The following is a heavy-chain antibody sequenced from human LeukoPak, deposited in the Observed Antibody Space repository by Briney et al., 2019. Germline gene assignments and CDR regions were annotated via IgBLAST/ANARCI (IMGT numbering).Heavy chain of an antibody. Sequence: GGSLRLSCAASGFTFSSYSMNWVRQAPGKGLEWVSSISSSSSYIYYADSVKGRFTISRHNAKNSLYLQMNSLRAEDTAVYYCARGEVHYYGSGSDYWGQGTLVTVSS. D-gene: IGHD3-10*01. CDR2: ISSSSSYI. V-gene: IGHV3-21*01. J-gene: IGHJ4*02. CDR3: ARGEVHYYGSGSDY. CDR1: GFTFSSYS.